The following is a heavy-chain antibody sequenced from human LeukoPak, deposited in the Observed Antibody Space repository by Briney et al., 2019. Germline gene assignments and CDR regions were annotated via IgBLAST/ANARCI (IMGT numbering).Heavy chain of an antibody. Sequence: SGTLSLTCTVSGDSISSYYWNWIRQPPGKGLEWIGYIYYSGSTNYNPSLKSRVTISVDTSKNQFSLKLSSVTAADTAVYYCARGDFDWSLDIWGQGTMVTVSS. J-gene: IGHJ3*02. D-gene: IGHD3-9*01. CDR1: GDSISSYY. CDR3: ARGDFDWSLDI. CDR2: IYYSGST. V-gene: IGHV4-59*01.